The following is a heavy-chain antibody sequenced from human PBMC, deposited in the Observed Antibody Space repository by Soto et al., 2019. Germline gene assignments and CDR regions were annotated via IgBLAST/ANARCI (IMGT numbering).Heavy chain of an antibody. J-gene: IGHJ5*02. CDR1: GFTFSSYS. CDR2: ISLSGGII. V-gene: IGHV3-48*02. CDR3: ARDNGMAGSFDP. Sequence: EVQLVESGGGLVQPGESLRLSCAASGFTFSSYSMNWVRQAPGKGLEWISYISLSGGIIYYAHSVKGRFTISRDNAKNSLFLQMNSLRDEDTAVYYCARDNGMAGSFDPWGQGTLVTVSS. D-gene: IGHD2-8*01.